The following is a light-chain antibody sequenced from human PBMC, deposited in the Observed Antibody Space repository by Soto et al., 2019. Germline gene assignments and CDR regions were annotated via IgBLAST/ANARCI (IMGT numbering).Light chain of an antibody. CDR2: GAS. J-gene: IGKJ2*01. CDR1: QSVRTN. V-gene: IGKV3-15*01. Sequence: ETVMTQSPATLSVSPGERVTLSCRASQSVRTNLVWYQQSHGQPPRLLIYGASDRVAGVPDRFSGSGSGTDFTLTISGLQSEDCAVYYCQQYNEWPRTFGQGTKLEIK. CDR3: QQYNEWPRT.